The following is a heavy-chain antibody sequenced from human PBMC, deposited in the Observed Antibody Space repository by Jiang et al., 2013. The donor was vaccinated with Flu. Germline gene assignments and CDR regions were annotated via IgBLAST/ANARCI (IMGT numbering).Heavy chain of an antibody. Sequence: GPGLVKPSETLSLTCTVSGGSISSYYWSWIRQPPGKGLEWIGYIYYSGSTNYNPSLKSRVTISVDTSKNQFSLKLSSVTAADTAVYYCAITELHDYGDYGDYWGQGTLVTVSS. CDR2: IYYSGST. D-gene: IGHD4-17*01. V-gene: IGHV4-59*08. J-gene: IGHJ4*02. CDR1: GGSISSYY. CDR3: AITELHDYGDYGDY.